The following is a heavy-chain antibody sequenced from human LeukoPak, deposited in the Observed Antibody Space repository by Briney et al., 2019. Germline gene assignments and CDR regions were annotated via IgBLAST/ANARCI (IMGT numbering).Heavy chain of an antibody. CDR3: ARGATLVYNWFDP. Sequence: GASLQICGEGAGSIFSSYWIGGGRQLPGEGVEGMGIIYPGDSDTRYSPSFQGQVTISADKSISTAYLQWSSLKASDTAMYYCARGATLVYNWFDPWGQGTLVTVSS. J-gene: IGHJ5*02. CDR1: GSIFSSYW. V-gene: IGHV5-51*01. CDR2: IYPGDSDT. D-gene: IGHD1-26*01.